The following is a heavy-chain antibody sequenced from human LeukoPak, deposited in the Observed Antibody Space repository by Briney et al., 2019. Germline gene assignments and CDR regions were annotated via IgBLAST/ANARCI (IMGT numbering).Heavy chain of an antibody. CDR2: IYYSGST. D-gene: IGHD1-26*01. CDR1: GGSISSYY. J-gene: IGHJ4*02. Sequence: SETLSLTCTVSGGSISSYYWGWIRQPPGKGLEWIGSIYYSGSTYYNPSLKSRVTISVDTSKNQFSLKLSSVTAADTAVYYCARGPSGSYSDYWGQGTLVTVSS. V-gene: IGHV4-39*07. CDR3: ARGPSGSYSDY.